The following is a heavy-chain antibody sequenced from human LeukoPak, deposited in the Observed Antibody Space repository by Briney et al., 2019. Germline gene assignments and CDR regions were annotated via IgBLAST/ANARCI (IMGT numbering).Heavy chain of an antibody. V-gene: IGHV3-7*03. J-gene: IGHJ4*02. CDR3: ATYHNTLTAKRSYY. Sequence: GGSLRLSCAASGFTFSSYAMHWVRQAPGKGLEWLATIKQDGSDKFYVDSVKGRFTISRDNAGNSLFLQMNSLRAEDTAVYYCATYHNTLTAKRSYYWGQGTLVTVSS. CDR2: IKQDGSDK. CDR1: GFTFSSYA. D-gene: IGHD2-21*02.